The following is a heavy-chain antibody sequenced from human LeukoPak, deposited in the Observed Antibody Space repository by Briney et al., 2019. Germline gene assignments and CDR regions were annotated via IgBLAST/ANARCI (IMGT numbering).Heavy chain of an antibody. J-gene: IGHJ4*02. CDR2: TGSTGVST. D-gene: IGHD2-2*01. CDR1: GFTFSSYA. V-gene: IGHV3-23*01. CDR3: AKDPGVVPAHYFDY. Sequence: GGSLRLSCAASGFTFSSYAMNWVRQAPGKGLEWVSGTGSTGVSTFYAGSVKGRFTVSRDNSKNTLSLQMSSLRAEDTAVYYCAKDPGVVPAHYFDYWGQGTLVTVSS.